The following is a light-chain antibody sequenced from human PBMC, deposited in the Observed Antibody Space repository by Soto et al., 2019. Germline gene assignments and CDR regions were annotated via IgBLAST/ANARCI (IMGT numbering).Light chain of an antibody. CDR2: AAT. Sequence: DIQMTQSPSSVSASVGDRVTITCRASQGISSWLAWYQKKPGKAPKLLIYAATSLRSGVPSRFSGSGSGTDFPLTINSLQPDDFATYFCQQANSFPWTFGQGTKVEIK. V-gene: IGKV1-12*01. CDR3: QQANSFPWT. J-gene: IGKJ1*01. CDR1: QGISSW.